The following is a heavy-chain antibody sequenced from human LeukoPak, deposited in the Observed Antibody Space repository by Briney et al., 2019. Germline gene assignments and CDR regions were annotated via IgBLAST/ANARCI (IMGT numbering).Heavy chain of an antibody. CDR1: GYSISSGYY. V-gene: IGHV4-38-2*01. Sequence: KPSETLSLTCAVSGYSISSGYYWGWIRQPPGKGLEWIGSIYHSGSTYYNPSLKSRVTISVDTSKNQFSLKLSSVTAADTAVYYCARRTYGDYWRYYFDYWGQGTLVTVSS. J-gene: IGHJ4*02. CDR3: ARRTYGDYWRYYFDY. CDR2: IYHSGST. D-gene: IGHD4-17*01.